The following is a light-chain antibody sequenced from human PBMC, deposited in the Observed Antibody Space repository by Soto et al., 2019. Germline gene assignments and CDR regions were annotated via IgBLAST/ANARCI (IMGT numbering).Light chain of an antibody. CDR2: DAS. CDR3: QQYNSFWT. CDR1: QSISSW. Sequence: DLHMTQSPSTLSASVGDRVTITCRASQSISSWLAWYQQKPGKAPKLLIYDASYLERGVPSRFSGSGSGTEFTLTISSLQPDDLATDYCQQYNSFWTFGQGTKVEI. V-gene: IGKV1-5*01. J-gene: IGKJ1*01.